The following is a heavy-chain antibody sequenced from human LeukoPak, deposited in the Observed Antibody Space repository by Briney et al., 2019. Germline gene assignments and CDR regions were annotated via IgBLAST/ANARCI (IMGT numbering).Heavy chain of an antibody. J-gene: IGHJ5*02. CDR1: GGSFSGYY. D-gene: IGHD6-13*01. V-gene: IGHV4-59*01. Sequence: SETLSLTCAVYGGSFSGYYWSWIRQPPGKGLEWIGYIYYRGSTNYNPSLKSRVTISVDTSKNQFSLKLSSVTAADTAVYYCARGACSSSWYREDWFDPWGQGTLVTVSS. CDR3: ARGACSSSWYREDWFDP. CDR2: IYYRGST.